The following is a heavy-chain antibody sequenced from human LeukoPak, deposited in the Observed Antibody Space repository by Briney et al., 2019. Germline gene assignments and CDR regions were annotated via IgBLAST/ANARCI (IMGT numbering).Heavy chain of an antibody. J-gene: IGHJ5*02. D-gene: IGHD5-18*01. CDR2: IYHSGST. V-gene: IGHV4-38-2*01. CDR3: ARGGDTANWFDP. CDR1: GYSISSGYY. Sequence: SETLSLTCAVSGYSISSGYYWGWIRQPPGKGLEWIGSIYHSGSTYYNPSLKSRVTTSVDTSKNQFSLKLSSVTAADTAVYYCARGGDTANWFDPWGQGTLVTVSS.